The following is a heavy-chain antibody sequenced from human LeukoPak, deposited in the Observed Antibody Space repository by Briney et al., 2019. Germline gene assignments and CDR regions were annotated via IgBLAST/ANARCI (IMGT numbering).Heavy chain of an antibody. D-gene: IGHD1-14*01. CDR1: GYTLTELS. J-gene: IGHJ3*02. Sequence: ASVKVSCKVSGYTLTELSMHWVRQAPGKGLEWMGGFDPEDGETIYAQKFQGRVTMTEDTSTDTAYMELSSLRSEDTAVYYCATTTGGWGASVDTWGAFDIWGQGTMVTVSS. V-gene: IGHV1-24*01. CDR3: ATTTGGWGASVDTWGAFDI. CDR2: FDPEDGET.